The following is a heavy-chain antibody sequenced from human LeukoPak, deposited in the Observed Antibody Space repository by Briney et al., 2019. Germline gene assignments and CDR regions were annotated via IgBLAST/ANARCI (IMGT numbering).Heavy chain of an antibody. CDR2: INSDGSSI. V-gene: IGHV3-74*01. CDR1: GFTFSSYW. Sequence: PGGSLRLSCVASGFTFSSYWMHWVRQASGKGLMCVSRINSDGSSISYADSVKGRFTISRDNAKNTLYLQMNSLRAEDTAVYYCARDRPHYDSSAYPLYWGQGTLVTVSS. D-gene: IGHD3-22*01. J-gene: IGHJ4*02. CDR3: ARDRPHYDSSAYPLY.